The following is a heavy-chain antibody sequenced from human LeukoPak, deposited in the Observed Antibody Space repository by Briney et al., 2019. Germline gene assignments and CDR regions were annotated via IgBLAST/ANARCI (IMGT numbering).Heavy chain of an antibody. CDR2: IYYSGST. CDR3: ARVEYGGNFDY. Sequence: PSETLSLTCAVYGGSFSGYYWSWIRQPPGKGLEWIGYIYYSGSTNYNPSLKSRVTISVDTSKNQFSLKLSSVTAADTAVYYCARVEYGGNFDYWGQGTLVTVSS. J-gene: IGHJ4*02. CDR1: GGSFSGYY. V-gene: IGHV4-59*01. D-gene: IGHD4-23*01.